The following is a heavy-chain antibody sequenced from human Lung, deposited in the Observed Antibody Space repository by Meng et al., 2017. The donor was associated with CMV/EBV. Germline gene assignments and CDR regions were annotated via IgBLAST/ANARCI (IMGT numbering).Heavy chain of an antibody. CDR3: ARDFFGELPGWFDP. J-gene: IGHJ5*02. CDR2: INPNSGGT. CDR1: GYTFTGYY. D-gene: IGHD1-26*01. Sequence: ASVKVSXKASGYTFTGYYMHWVRQAPGQGLEWMGWINPNSGGTNYAQKFQGRVTMTRDTSISTAYMELSRLRSDDTAVYYCARDFFGELPGWFDPWGQGTLVXVST. V-gene: IGHV1-2*02.